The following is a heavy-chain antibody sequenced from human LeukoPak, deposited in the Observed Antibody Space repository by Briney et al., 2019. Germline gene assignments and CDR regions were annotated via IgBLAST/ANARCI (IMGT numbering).Heavy chain of an antibody. D-gene: IGHD3-3*01. V-gene: IGHV3-33*06. CDR3: AKGDYDFWSGYFDY. CDR2: IWYDGSNK. CDR1: GFTFSSYG. Sequence: GSLRLSCAASGFTFSSYGMHWVRQAPGKGLEWVAVIWYDGSNKYYADSVKGRFTISRDNSKNTLYLQMNSLRAEDTAVYYCAKGDYDFWSGYFDYWGQGTLVTVSS. J-gene: IGHJ4*02.